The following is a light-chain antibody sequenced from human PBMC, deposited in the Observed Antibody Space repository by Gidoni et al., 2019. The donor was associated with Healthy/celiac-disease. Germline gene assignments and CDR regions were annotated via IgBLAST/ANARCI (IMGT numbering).Light chain of an antibody. Sequence: EIVLTQSPATLSLSPGERATLSCRASQSVSSYLPLYQQKPGQAPRLLIYDASNRATGIPARFSGSGSGTDFTLTISSLEPEDFAVYYCQQRSNWPLITFGQGTRLEIK. J-gene: IGKJ5*01. V-gene: IGKV3-11*01. CDR1: QSVSSY. CDR3: QQRSNWPLIT. CDR2: DAS.